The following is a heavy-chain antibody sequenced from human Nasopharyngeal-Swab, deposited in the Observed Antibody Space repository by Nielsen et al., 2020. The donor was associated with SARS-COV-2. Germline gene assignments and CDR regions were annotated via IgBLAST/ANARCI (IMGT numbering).Heavy chain of an antibody. CDR1: GYTFTSYY. CDR3: ATLSPLSIAVNWFDP. J-gene: IGHJ5*02. CDR2: INPSGGST. V-gene: IGHV1-46*01. Sequence: ASVKVSCKASGYTFTSYYMHWVRQAPGQGLEWMGIINPSGGSTSYAQKFQGRVTMTRDTSTSTVYMELSSLRSEDTAVYYCATLSPLSIAVNWFDPWGQGTLVTVSS. D-gene: IGHD6-19*01.